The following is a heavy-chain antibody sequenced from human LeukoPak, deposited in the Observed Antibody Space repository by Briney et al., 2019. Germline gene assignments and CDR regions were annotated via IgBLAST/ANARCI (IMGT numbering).Heavy chain of an antibody. CDR3: ARSGYSSTWYLQNFELDY. CDR1: GFTFSSYA. Sequence: GGSLRLSCAASGFTFSSYAMHWVRQAPGKGLEWVAVISFDGSDKYYADSVKGRFTISRDNAKNSLYLQMNSLRAEDTAVYFCARSGYSSTWYLQNFELDYWGQGTLVTVSS. V-gene: IGHV3-30*04. D-gene: IGHD2-2*01. J-gene: IGHJ4*02. CDR2: ISFDGSDK.